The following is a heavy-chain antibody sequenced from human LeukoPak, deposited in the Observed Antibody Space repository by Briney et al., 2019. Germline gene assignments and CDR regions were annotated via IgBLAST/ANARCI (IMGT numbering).Heavy chain of an antibody. Sequence: ASVKVSCKASGYTFTSYGISWVRQAPGQGLEWMGWINSYNGNTNYAQKFQGRVTMTEDTSTDTAYMELSSLRSEDTAVYYCARELGSSGWYRYFQHWGQGTLVTVSS. CDR2: INSYNGNT. D-gene: IGHD6-19*01. CDR1: GYTFTSYG. CDR3: ARELGSSGWYRYFQH. V-gene: IGHV1-18*01. J-gene: IGHJ1*01.